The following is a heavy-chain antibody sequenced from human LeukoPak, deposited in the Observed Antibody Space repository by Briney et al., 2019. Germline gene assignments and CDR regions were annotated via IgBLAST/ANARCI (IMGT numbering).Heavy chain of an antibody. CDR2: IRYDGSNK. CDR1: GFTFSSYG. V-gene: IGHV3-30*02. J-gene: IGHJ3*02. Sequence: GGSLRLSCAASGFTFSSYGMHWVRQAPGKGLEWVAFIRYDGSNKYYADSVKGRFTISRDNSKNTLYLQMNRLRAEDTAVYYCAKVGIVVVPAARGAFDIWGQGTMVTVSS. D-gene: IGHD2-2*01. CDR3: AKVGIVVVPAARGAFDI.